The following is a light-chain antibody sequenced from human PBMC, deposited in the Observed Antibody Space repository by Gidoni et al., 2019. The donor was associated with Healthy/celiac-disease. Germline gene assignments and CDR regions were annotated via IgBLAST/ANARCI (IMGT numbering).Light chain of an antibody. CDR1: SLRSYY. J-gene: IGLJ2*01. CDR2: GKN. CDR3: NSRDSSGNHP. V-gene: IGLV3-19*01. Sequence: SSELTQDPAVSVALGQTVRITCQGDSLRSYYASWYQQKPGQAPVLVIYGKNNRPSWIPDRFSGSSSGNTASLTITGAQAEDEADYYCNSRDSSGNHPFGGGTKLTVL.